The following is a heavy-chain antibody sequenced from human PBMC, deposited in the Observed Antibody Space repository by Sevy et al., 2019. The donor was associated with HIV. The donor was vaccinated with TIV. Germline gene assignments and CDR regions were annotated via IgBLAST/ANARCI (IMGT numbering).Heavy chain of an antibody. V-gene: IGHV3-30*18. CDR3: AKDRTTGIAAAGTPFDY. CDR1: GFTFSSYG. J-gene: IGHJ4*02. D-gene: IGHD6-13*01. Sequence: GGSLRLSCAASGFTFSSYGMHWVRQAPGKGLEWVAVISYDGSNKYYADSVKGRFTISRDNSTNTLYLQMNSLRAEDTAVYYCAKDRTTGIAAAGTPFDYWGQGTLVTVSS. CDR2: ISYDGSNK.